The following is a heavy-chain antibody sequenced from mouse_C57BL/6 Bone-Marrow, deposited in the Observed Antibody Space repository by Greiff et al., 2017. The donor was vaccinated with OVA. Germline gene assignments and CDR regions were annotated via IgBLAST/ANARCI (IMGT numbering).Heavy chain of an antibody. D-gene: IGHD2-4*01. Sequence: VKVVESGPGLVQPSQSLSITCTVSGFSLTSYGVHWVRQSPGKGLEWLGVIWRGGSTDYNAAFMSRLSITKDNSKSQVFFKMNSLQADDTAIYYCAKRNYDYGYAMDYWGQGTSVTVSS. V-gene: IGHV2-5*01. CDR1: GFSLTSYG. CDR3: AKRNYDYGYAMDY. J-gene: IGHJ4*01. CDR2: IWRGGST.